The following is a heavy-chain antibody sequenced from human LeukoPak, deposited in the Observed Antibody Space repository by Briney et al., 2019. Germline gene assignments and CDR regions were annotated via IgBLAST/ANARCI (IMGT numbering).Heavy chain of an antibody. CDR2: IWYDGSNK. D-gene: IGHD4-23*01. V-gene: IGHV3-33*01. J-gene: IGHJ3*02. CDR3: ARPRVVSPSVDAFDI. CDR1: GFTFSSYG. Sequence: PGRSLRLSCASSGFTFSSYGIHWVRQAPGKGLEWVAVIWYDGSNKYYADSVKGRFTISRDNSKNTLYLQMNSLRAEDTAVYYCARPRVVSPSVDAFDIWGQGTMVTVSS.